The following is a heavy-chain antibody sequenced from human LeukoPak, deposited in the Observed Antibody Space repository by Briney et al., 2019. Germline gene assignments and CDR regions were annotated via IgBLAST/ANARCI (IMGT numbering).Heavy chain of an antibody. CDR2: IIPIFGTA. V-gene: IGHV1-69*13. CDR3: ARRIIAAAFDY. J-gene: IGHJ4*02. D-gene: IGHD6-13*01. CDR1: GGTFSSYV. Sequence: SVKASCKASGGTFSSYVISWVRQAPGQGLEWMGGIIPIFGTANYAQKFQGRVTITADESTSTAYMELSSLRSEDTAVYYCARRIIAAAFDYWGQGTLVTVSS.